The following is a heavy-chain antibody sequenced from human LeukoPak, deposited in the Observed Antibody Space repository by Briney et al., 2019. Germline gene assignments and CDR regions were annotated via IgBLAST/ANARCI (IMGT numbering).Heavy chain of an antibody. CDR3: ARERGTGLRYIDY. D-gene: IGHD3/OR15-3a*01. V-gene: IGHV4-34*01. Sequence: PSETLSLTCAVYGGSFSGYYWSWIRQPPGKGLEWIGEINHSGSTNYNPSLKSRVTISVDTSKNQFSLKLSSVTAADTAVYYCARERGTGLRYIDYWGQGTLVTVSS. CDR2: INHSGST. J-gene: IGHJ4*02. CDR1: GGSFSGYY.